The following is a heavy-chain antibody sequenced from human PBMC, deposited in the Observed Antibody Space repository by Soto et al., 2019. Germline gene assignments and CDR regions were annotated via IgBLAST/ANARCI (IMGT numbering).Heavy chain of an antibody. J-gene: IGHJ6*02. CDR2: IIPIFGTA. CDR1: GGTFSSYA. V-gene: IGHV1-69*01. CDR3: ARARGVIPHYYYYGMDV. Sequence: QVLLVQSGAEVKKPGSSVKVSCKASGGTFSSYAISWVRQAPGQGLEWMGGIIPIFGTANYAQKFQGRVTITADESTSTAYMELSSLRSEDTAVYYCARARGVIPHYYYYGMDVWGQGTTVTVSS. D-gene: IGHD3-10*01.